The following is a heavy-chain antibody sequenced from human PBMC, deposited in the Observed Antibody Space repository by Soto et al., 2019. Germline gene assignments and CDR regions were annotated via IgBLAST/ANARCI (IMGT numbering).Heavy chain of an antibody. V-gene: IGHV3-23*01. D-gene: IGHD1-1*01. CDR2: ISGSGGST. CDR1: GFTFSSYA. CDR3: AKFREGTTGTPDRFDY. Sequence: GGSLRLSCAASGFTFSSYAMSWVRQAPGKGLEWVSAISGSGGSTYYADSVKGRSTISRDNSKNTLYLQMNSLRAEDTAVYYCAKFREGTTGTPDRFDYWGQGTLVTVSS. J-gene: IGHJ4*02.